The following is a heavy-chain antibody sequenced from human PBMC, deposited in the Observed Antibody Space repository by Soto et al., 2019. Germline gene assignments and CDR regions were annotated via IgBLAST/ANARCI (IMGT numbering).Heavy chain of an antibody. D-gene: IGHD4-4*01. J-gene: IGHJ4*02. CDR3: ARVVATVTTYYFDY. CDR1: GFTFSSCW. CDR2: IKQDGSEK. Sequence: GGSRRVSGASCGFTFSSCWMSWVRQAPGKGLEWVANIKQDGSEKYYVDSVKGRFTISRDNAKNSLYLQMNSLRAEDTAVYYCARVVATVTTYYFDYWGQGTLVTVSS. V-gene: IGHV3-7*01.